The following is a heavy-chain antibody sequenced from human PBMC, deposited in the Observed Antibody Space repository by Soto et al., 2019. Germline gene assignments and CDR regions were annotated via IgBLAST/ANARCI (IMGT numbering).Heavy chain of an antibody. D-gene: IGHD5-18*01. J-gene: IGHJ5*02. Sequence: SETLSLTCTVSGGSISSYYWSWIRQPPGKGLEWIGYIYYSGSTNYNPSLKSRVTISVDTSKNQFSLKLSSVTAADTAVYYCARRGYSYGYVWFDPWGQGTLVTVS. V-gene: IGHV4-59*08. CDR1: GGSISSYY. CDR3: ARRGYSYGYVWFDP. CDR2: IYYSGST.